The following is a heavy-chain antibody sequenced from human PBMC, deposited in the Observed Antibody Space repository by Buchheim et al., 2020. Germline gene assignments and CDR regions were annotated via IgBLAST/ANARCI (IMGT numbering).Heavy chain of an antibody. Sequence: QVQLVQSGAEVKKPGASVKVSCKASGYTFTGYYMHWVRQAPGQGLEWMGWINPNSGGTNYAQKFQGWVTMTRDTSISTAYMELSSLRSEDTAVYYCAREYVAYSNNYYYYGMDVWGQGTT. CDR1: GYTFTGYY. J-gene: IGHJ6*02. CDR2: INPNSGGT. CDR3: AREYVAYSNNYYYYGMDV. V-gene: IGHV1-2*04. D-gene: IGHD4-11*01.